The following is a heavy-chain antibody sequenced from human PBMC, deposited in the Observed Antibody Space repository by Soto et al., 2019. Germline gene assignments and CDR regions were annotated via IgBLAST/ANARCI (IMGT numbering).Heavy chain of an antibody. V-gene: IGHV4-31*03. CDR2: ISYSGST. Sequence: QVQLQESGPGLVRPSQTLSLTCTVSAGSISTINYYWSWIRQHPEKGLEWIGYISYSGSTFYHSSLKSRLTISVGTSTKQFSLTLTSVTAATTAVYSCARSAQWDGFDPWGQGTMVTVSS. D-gene: IGHD2-8*01. CDR3: ARSAQWDGFDP. CDR1: AGSISTINYY. J-gene: IGHJ3*01.